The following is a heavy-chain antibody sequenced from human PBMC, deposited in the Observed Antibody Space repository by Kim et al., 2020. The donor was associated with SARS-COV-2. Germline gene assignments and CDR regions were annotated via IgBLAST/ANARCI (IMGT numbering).Heavy chain of an antibody. J-gene: IGHJ6*03. V-gene: IGHV3-15*01. D-gene: IGHD1-1*01. CDR3: ATDVSCVSTMCHYYMAV. Sequence: PVKGRFIISRDDSKNTLYLQMNSLKTEDTAVYYCATDVSCVSTMCHYYMAVWGKGTTVTVSS.